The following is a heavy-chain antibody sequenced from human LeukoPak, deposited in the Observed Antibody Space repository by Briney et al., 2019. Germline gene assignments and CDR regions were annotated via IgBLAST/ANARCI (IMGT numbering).Heavy chain of an antibody. V-gene: IGHV3-15*01. CDR2: IKSKTDGGTT. Sequence: GGSLRLSCAASGFTFSNAWMSWVRQAPGKGLEWVGRIKSKTDGGTTDYAAPVKGRFTISRDDSKNTLYLQMNSLKTEDTAVYYCTTGIGYCSSTSCYVPREFDYWGQGTLVTVSS. D-gene: IGHD2-2*01. J-gene: IGHJ4*02. CDR3: TTGIGYCSSTSCYVPREFDY. CDR1: GFTFSNAW.